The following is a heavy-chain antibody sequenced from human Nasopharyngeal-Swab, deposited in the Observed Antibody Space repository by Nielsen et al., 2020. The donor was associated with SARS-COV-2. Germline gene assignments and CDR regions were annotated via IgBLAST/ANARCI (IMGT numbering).Heavy chain of an antibody. V-gene: IGHV4-59*12. J-gene: IGHJ5*02. D-gene: IGHD6-13*01. CDR2: IYYSGST. Sequence: RQAPGKELEGSGYIYYSGSTNYNPSLKSRVTISVDTSKNQFSLKLSSVTAADTAVYYCASVGSSSWYQLWFDPWGQGTLVTVSS. CDR3: ASVGSSSWYQLWFDP.